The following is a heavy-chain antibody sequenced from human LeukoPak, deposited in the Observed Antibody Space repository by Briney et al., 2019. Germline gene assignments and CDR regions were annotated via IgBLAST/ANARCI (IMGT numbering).Heavy chain of an antibody. CDR2: INQDGTEK. Sequence: GGSLRLSCAASGFSFTTYWMSWVRQAQGKGLEWVANINQDGTEKYYVESVKDRFTISRDNGKNSLYLQMNSPRVEDTAVYYCAKLAKYFYGAETFYFFEHWGQGTPVTASS. CDR3: AKLAKYFYGAETFYFFEH. V-gene: IGHV3-7*01. D-gene: IGHD3-10*01. CDR1: GFSFTTYW. J-gene: IGHJ4*02.